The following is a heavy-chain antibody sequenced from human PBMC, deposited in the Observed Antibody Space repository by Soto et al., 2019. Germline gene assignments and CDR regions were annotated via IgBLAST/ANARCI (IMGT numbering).Heavy chain of an antibody. Sequence: LSLTCAVSGYSISSGYYWGWIRQTPGKGLEWIASIYHSGSTYYNPSLKSRVTISVDTSKNQFSLKLTSVTAADTAVYYCARGAATVAPGWFDPWGQGIMVTVSS. J-gene: IGHJ5*02. D-gene: IGHD4-17*01. CDR2: IYHSGST. V-gene: IGHV4-38-2*01. CDR3: ARGAATVAPGWFDP. CDR1: GYSISSGYY.